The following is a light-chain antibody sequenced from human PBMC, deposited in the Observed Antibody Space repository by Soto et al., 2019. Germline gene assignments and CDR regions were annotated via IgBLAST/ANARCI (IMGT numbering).Light chain of an antibody. Sequence: EVVMTQSPATVSLSPGERATLSCRASQSVSSNLAWYQQKPGQAARLLIYGASTRATGTPARFSGSGSGTEFTLTISSLQSEDFAVYYCQQYNSWPPYTFGQGTKLEIK. J-gene: IGKJ2*01. V-gene: IGKV3-15*01. CDR3: QQYNSWPPYT. CDR2: GAS. CDR1: QSVSSN.